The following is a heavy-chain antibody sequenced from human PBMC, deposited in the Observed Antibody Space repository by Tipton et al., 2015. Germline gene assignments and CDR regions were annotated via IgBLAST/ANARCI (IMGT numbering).Heavy chain of an antibody. CDR2: IFSGGST. Sequence: LRLSCTVSGDSVNSGNYYWSWIRQPPGKGLEWIGYIFSGGSTNSNPSVKSRVAIFLTSNKQFSLEMTSVTAADTAIYYCARGQDENTLGEYYTHWGQGTLVTVSS. J-gene: IGHJ1*01. D-gene: IGHD3-3*01. CDR3: ARGQDENTLGEYYTH. CDR1: GDSVNSGNYY. V-gene: IGHV4-61*01.